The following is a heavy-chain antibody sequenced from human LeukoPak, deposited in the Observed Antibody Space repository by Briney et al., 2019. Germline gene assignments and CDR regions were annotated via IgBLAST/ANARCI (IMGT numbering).Heavy chain of an antibody. J-gene: IGHJ4*02. D-gene: IGHD5-18*01. Sequence: GGPLRLSCAASGFTFSSYSMNWVRQAPGKGLEWVSYISSSSSTIYYADSVKGRFTISRDNAKNSLYLQMNSLRAEDTAVYYCARESTTMGGAFDYWGQGTLVTVSS. CDR1: GFTFSSYS. CDR3: ARESTTMGGAFDY. V-gene: IGHV3-48*01. CDR2: ISSSSSTI.